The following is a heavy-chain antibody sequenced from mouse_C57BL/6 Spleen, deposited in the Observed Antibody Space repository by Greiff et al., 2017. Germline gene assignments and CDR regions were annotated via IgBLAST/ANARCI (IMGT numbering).Heavy chain of an antibody. D-gene: IGHD4-1*01. J-gene: IGHJ1*03. CDR1: GFTFSSYA. V-gene: IGHV5-9-1*02. CDR2: ISSGGDYI. Sequence: EVQLVESGEGLVKPGGSLKLSCAASGFTFSSYAMSWVRQTPEKRLAWVAYISSGGDYIYYADTVKGRFTISRDNARNTLYLQMSSLKSEDTAMXYCTRGGTGGYFDVWGTGTTVTVSS. CDR3: TRGGTGGYFDV.